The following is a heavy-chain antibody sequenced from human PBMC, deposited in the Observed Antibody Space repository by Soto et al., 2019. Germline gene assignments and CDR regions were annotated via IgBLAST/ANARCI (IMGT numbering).Heavy chain of an antibody. CDR2: ISYDGKNK. CDR3: AKDALYGDYALDY. D-gene: IGHD4-17*01. Sequence: VQLVESGGGLVKPGGSLRLSCAASGFTFSTYGMHWVRQAPGKGLEWVAVISYDGKNKYYADSVKGRFTISRDNSKNTLYLQMNSLRAEDTAVYYCAKDALYGDYALDYWGQGTLVTVSS. J-gene: IGHJ4*02. CDR1: GFTFSTYG. V-gene: IGHV3-30*18.